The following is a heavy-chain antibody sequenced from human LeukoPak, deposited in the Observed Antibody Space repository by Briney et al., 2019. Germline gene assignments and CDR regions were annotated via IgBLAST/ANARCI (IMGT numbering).Heavy chain of an antibody. J-gene: IGHJ4*02. CDR3: ASPHGANAGY. CDR2: VHYNGRD. CDR1: GGSVTDTY. Sequence: SETLSLTCTVSGGSVTDTYWSWIRQPPGKGLEWIAYVHYNGRDDYNPSLKSRVTMSVDTSKNQFSLRLTSVTAADTAVYYCASPHGANAGYWGQGTLVTVSS. D-gene: IGHD4/OR15-4a*01. V-gene: IGHV4-59*02.